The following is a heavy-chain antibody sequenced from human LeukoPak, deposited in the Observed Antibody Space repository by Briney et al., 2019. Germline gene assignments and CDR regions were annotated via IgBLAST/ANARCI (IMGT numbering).Heavy chain of an antibody. V-gene: IGHV1-2*02. Sequence: GASVKVSCKAPGYTFTGYYMHWVRQAPGQGLEWMGWINPNSGGTNYAQKFQGRVTMTRDTSISTAYMELSRLRSDDTAVYYCARSLSGSSSPWFDPWGQGTLVTVSS. CDR3: ARSLSGSSSPWFDP. J-gene: IGHJ5*02. D-gene: IGHD6-6*01. CDR1: GYTFTGYY. CDR2: INPNSGGT.